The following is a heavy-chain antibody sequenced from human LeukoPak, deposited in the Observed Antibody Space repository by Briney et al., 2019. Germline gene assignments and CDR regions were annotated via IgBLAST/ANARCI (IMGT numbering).Heavy chain of an antibody. CDR2: IYYSGRT. V-gene: IGHV4-59*01. CDR3: ARDLGYSYGPYYYYYYGMDV. J-gene: IGHJ6*02. CDR1: GGSISSYY. Sequence: SETLSLTCTVSGGSISSYYWSWIRQPPGKGLEWIGYIYYSGRTNYNPSLKSRVTISVDTSKNQFSLKLSSVTAADTAVYYCARDLGYSYGPYYYYYYGMDVWGQGTTVTVSS. D-gene: IGHD5-18*01.